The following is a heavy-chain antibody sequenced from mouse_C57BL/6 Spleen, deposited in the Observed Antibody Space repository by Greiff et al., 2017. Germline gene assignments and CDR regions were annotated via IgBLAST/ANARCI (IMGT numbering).Heavy chain of an antibody. V-gene: IGHV1-55*01. CDR3: ARKGKNAWFAY. CDR1: GYTFTSYW. Sequence: QVQLKQPGAELVKPGASVKMSCKASGYTFTSYWITWVKQRPGQGLEWIGDIYPGSGSTNYNEKFKSKATLTVDISSSTAYMQLSSLTSEDSAVYYCARKGKNAWFAYWGQGTLVTVSA. CDR2: IYPGSGST. J-gene: IGHJ3*01.